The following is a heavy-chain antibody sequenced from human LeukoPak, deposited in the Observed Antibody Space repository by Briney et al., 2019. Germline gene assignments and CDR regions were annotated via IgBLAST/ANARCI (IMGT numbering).Heavy chain of an antibody. V-gene: IGHV3-23*01. CDR1: GFTFSNYA. J-gene: IGHJ4*02. CDR2: ITGSGGTT. Sequence: GGSLRLSCKASGFTFSNYAMSWVRQAPGKGLEWVSDITGSGGTTHYADSVKGRFTISRDNSKNTLYLQMNSLRAEDTAVYFCAKPYYDFWSGYSNGHFDYWGQGTLVTVSS. D-gene: IGHD3-3*01. CDR3: AKPYYDFWSGYSNGHFDY.